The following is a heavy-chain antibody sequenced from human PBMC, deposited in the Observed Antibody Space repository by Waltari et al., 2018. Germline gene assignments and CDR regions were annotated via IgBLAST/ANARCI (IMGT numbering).Heavy chain of an antibody. CDR3: ARESERYYDFWSGYYPFSYYYYGMDV. J-gene: IGHJ6*02. V-gene: IGHV1-8*01. D-gene: IGHD3-3*01. CDR2: MNPNSGNT. Sequence: RQATGQGLEWMGWMNPNSGNTGYAQKFQGRVTMTRNTSISTAYMELSSLRSEDTAVYYCARESERYYDFWSGYYPFSYYYYGMDVWGQGTTVTVSS.